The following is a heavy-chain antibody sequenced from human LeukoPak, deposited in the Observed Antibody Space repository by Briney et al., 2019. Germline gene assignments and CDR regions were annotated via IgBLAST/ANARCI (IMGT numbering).Heavy chain of an antibody. J-gene: IGHJ4*02. Sequence: GGSLRLSCAASGFTFKNFPMSWVRQAPGKGLEWDSGISGGGGGTYHADSVKGRFTISRDNSKNMLYLQMNSLRAEDTAVYYCAKAYSYGTYYFDYWGQGTLVTVSS. CDR2: ISGGGGGT. V-gene: IGHV3-23*01. CDR3: AKAYSYGTYYFDY. CDR1: GFTFKNFP. D-gene: IGHD5-18*01.